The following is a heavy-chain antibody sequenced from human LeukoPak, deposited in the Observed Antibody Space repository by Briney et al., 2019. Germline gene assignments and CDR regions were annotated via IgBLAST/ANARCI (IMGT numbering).Heavy chain of an antibody. CDR3: ARDLRADYGDDRFDY. D-gene: IGHD4-17*01. V-gene: IGHV3-21*01. CDR2: ISSSSSYI. Sequence: GGSLRLSCAASGFTFSSYSMNWVRQAPGKGLEWVSSISSSSSYIYYADSVKGRFTISRDNAKNSLYLQMNSLRAEDTAVYYCARDLRADYGDDRFDYWGQGTLVTVSS. CDR1: GFTFSSYS. J-gene: IGHJ4*02.